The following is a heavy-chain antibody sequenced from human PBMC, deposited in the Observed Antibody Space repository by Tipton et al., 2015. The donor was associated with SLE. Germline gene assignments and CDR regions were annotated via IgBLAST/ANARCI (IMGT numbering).Heavy chain of an antibody. CDR3: AKEWLAVDY. Sequence: GSLRLSCAASGFTFSNYAMSWVRQAPGKGLEWVSSISFRLGSTFYADSVKGRFTISRDNSKNTLFLQMNSLRAEDTAVYYCAKEWLAVDYWGQGTLVTVSS. CDR1: GFTFSNYA. J-gene: IGHJ4*02. V-gene: IGHV3-23*01. D-gene: IGHD6-19*01. CDR2: ISFRLGST.